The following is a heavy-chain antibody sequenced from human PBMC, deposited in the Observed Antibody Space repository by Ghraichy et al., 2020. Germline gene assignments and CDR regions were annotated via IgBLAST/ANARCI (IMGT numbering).Heavy chain of an antibody. CDR1: GFSLSSSG. Sequence: GGSLRLSCAASGFSLSSSGMHWVRQSPGKGLEWVARISSDGNYEDLADSVKGRFTISRDNSRNTLYLQMNSLRPDDTAVYYCAKRDSPVSHALHPWGQGTTVTVSS. D-gene: IGHD2-21*02. V-gene: IGHV3-30*18. J-gene: IGHJ6*02. CDR2: ISSDGNYE. CDR3: AKRDSPVSHALHP.